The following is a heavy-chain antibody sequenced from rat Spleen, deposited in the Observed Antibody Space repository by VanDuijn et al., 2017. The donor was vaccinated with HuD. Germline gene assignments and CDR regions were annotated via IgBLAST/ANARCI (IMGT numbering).Heavy chain of an antibody. J-gene: IGHJ4*01. CDR2: IWGDGST. CDR3: ARDRFYTTYGIMDA. CDR1: GFSLISNS. Sequence: QVQLKESGPGLVQPSQTLSLTCTVSGFSLISNSVHWIRQPPGKGLEWMGGIWGDGSTDYNSVLKSRLTINRDTSKSQVFLKMNSLQTEDIGTYYCARDRFYTTYGIMDAWGQGASVTVSS. D-gene: IGHD1-2*01. V-gene: IGHV2-1*01.